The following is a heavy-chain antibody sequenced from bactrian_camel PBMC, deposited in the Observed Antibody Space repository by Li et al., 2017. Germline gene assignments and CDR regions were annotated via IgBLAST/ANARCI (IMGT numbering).Heavy chain of an antibody. D-gene: IGHD4*01. J-gene: IGHJ4*01. V-gene: IGHV3S1*01. Sequence: HVQLVESGGGTVQPGGSLKLSCAASGYTYSTYSMAWFRQAPGKKREGVAARYTAGASTYYADSVKGRFTVSKDNAKNTLYLQMNNLKPEDSAMYYCAADNIPAEGCLSSLATESPVYVGQGTQVTVS. CDR1: GYTYSTYS. CDR2: RYTAGAST.